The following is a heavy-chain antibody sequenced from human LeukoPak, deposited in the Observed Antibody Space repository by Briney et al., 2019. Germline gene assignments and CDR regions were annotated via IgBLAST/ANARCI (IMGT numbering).Heavy chain of an antibody. V-gene: IGHV1-8*01. CDR1: GYTFTSYD. CDR3: ARGRRQQLVSKSPTMYYFDY. Sequence: GASVKVSCKASGYTFTSYDINWVRQATGQGLEWMGWMNPNSGNTGYAQKFQGRVTMTRNTSISTAYMELSSLRSEDTAVYYCARGRRQQLVSKSPTMYYFDYWGQGTLVTVSS. CDR2: MNPNSGNT. J-gene: IGHJ4*02. D-gene: IGHD6-13*01.